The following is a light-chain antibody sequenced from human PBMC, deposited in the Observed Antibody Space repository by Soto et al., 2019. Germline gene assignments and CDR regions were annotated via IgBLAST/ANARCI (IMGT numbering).Light chain of an antibody. CDR1: QSVSSD. CDR2: GAS. Sequence: EIAMTPSPATLSVSPGERATLSCRASQSVSSDLAWYQQKPGQAPSLLIYGASTRATGFPARFSGSGSGTEFTLTISRLEAEDFAVYYCQQSSSSPSTFGQGTRLEIK. CDR3: QQSSSSPST. V-gene: IGKV3-15*01. J-gene: IGKJ5*01.